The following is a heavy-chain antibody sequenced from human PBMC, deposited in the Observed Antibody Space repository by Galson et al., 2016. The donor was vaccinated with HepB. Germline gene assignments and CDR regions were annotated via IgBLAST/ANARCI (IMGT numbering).Heavy chain of an antibody. Sequence: SLRLSCAASGFSITTNWMYWVRRAPGKGLEWVANIKQDGSEKYYVESVKGRFTISRDNAKNSLYLQMNSLTVEDTAMYYCARFYDFWSGSYYFDYWGPGTLVTVSS. V-gene: IGHV3-7*01. D-gene: IGHD3-3*01. CDR1: GFSITTNW. CDR2: IKQDGSEK. CDR3: ARFYDFWSGSYYFDY. J-gene: IGHJ4*02.